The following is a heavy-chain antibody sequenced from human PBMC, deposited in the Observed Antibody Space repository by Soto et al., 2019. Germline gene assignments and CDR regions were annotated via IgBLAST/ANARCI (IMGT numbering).Heavy chain of an antibody. D-gene: IGHD3-10*01. CDR1: GYSFTSYW. V-gene: IGHV5-10-1*01. CDR3: AGKEPPHGSGSPQHFDY. Sequence: GESLKISCKGSGYSFTSYWISWVRQMPGKGLEWMGRIDPSDSYTNYSPSFQGHVTISADKSISTAYLQWSSLKASDTAMYYCAGKEPPHGSGSPQHFDYWGQGTLVTVSS. J-gene: IGHJ4*02. CDR2: IDPSDSYT.